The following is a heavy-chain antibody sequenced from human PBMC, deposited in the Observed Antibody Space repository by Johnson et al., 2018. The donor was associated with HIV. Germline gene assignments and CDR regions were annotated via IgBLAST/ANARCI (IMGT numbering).Heavy chain of an antibody. Sequence: QVQLVESGGGVVQPGRSLRLSCAASGFTFSSYAMHWVRQAPGKGLEWVAVISYDGSNKYYADSVKGRFTISRDNSKNTLYLQMNSLRAEDTAGHYCARVLGEYAFDIWGQGTMVTVSS. CDR2: ISYDGSNK. CDR3: ARVLGEYAFDI. D-gene: IGHD3-16*01. J-gene: IGHJ3*02. CDR1: GFTFSSYA. V-gene: IGHV3-30-3*01.